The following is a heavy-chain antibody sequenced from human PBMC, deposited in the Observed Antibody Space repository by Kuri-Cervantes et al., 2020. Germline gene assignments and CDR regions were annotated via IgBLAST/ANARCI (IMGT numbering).Heavy chain of an antibody. Sequence: SETLSLTCTVSGASISSYYWSWIRQPAGKGLEWIGRFYSRDNAIYNPTLKSRVTMSVDKSKNQFSLEVTSVTAADTALYFRASRLRTRPGVDAFDIWGQGTLVTVSS. CDR3: ASRLRTRPGVDAFDI. D-gene: IGHD2-8*01. CDR2: FYSRDNA. J-gene: IGHJ4*02. V-gene: IGHV4-4*07. CDR1: GASISSYY.